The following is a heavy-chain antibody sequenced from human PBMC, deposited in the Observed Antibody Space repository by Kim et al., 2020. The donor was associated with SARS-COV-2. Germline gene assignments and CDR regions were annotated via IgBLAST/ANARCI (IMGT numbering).Heavy chain of an antibody. CDR1: GFAFGDHA. Sequence: GGSLRLSCAASGFAFGDHAMQWIRQTPGKGLEWVAGISWNGDNTQYVDSVKGRFTISRDNAKNSLYLQISSLRPEDTALYYCAKGHATIYGSGTGARYYYYAMDVWGLGTTVLVSS. CDR3: AKGHATIYGSGTGARYYYYAMDV. CDR2: ISWNGDNT. D-gene: IGHD3-10*01. J-gene: IGHJ6*01. V-gene: IGHV3-9*01.